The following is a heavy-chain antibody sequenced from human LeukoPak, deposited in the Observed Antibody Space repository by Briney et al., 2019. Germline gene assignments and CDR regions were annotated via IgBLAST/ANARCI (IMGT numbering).Heavy chain of an antibody. D-gene: IGHD3-9*01. CDR2: IYTSGST. CDR3: ARDVHYDILTGWSPRDWFDP. V-gene: IGHV4-4*07. CDR1: GGSFSGYY. Sequence: SETLSLTCAVYGGSFSGYYWSWIRQPAGKGLEWIGRIYTSGSTNYNPSLKSRVTMSVDTSKNQFSLKLSSATAADTAVYYCARDVHYDILTGWSPRDWFDPWGQGTLVTVSS. J-gene: IGHJ5*02.